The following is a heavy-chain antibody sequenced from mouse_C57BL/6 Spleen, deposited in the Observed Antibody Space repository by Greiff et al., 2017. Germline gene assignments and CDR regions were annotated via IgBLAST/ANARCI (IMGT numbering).Heavy chain of an antibody. Sequence: QVQLQQPGAELVKPGASVKVSCKASGYTFTSYWMHWVKQRPGQGLEWIGRIHPSDSATNYNQKFKGKATLTVDKSSSTAYMQLSSLTSEDSAVYYCAIEGTRNAMDYWGQGTSVTVSS. J-gene: IGHJ4*01. CDR1: GYTFTSYW. V-gene: IGHV1-74*01. D-gene: IGHD3-3*01. CDR3: AIEGTRNAMDY. CDR2: IHPSDSAT.